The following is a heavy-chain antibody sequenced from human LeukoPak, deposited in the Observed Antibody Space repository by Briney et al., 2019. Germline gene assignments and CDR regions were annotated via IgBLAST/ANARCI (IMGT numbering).Heavy chain of an antibody. J-gene: IGHJ4*02. D-gene: IGHD3-22*01. CDR1: GFTFSSYA. Sequence: PGGSLRLSCAASGFTFSSYAMSWVRQAPGKGLEWVSVIYSGGSTYYADSVKGRFTISRDNSKNTLYLQMISLRAEDTAVYYCARAPGHYYDSSGYCEDYWGQGTLVTVSS. CDR3: ARAPGHYYDSSGYCEDY. V-gene: IGHV3-66*01. CDR2: IYSGGST.